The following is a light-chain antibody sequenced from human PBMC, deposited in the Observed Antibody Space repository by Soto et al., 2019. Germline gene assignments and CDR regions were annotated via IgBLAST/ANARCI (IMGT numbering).Light chain of an antibody. Sequence: QSVLTQPPSASASLGASVTLTCTLSSGYSNYKVDWYQQRPGKGPRFVMRVGTGGIVGSKGDGIPDRFSVLGSGLNRYLTIQNIQEEDASDYHGWADHGSGSNFVVVFGGGTKLTVL. CDR2: VGTGGIVG. V-gene: IGLV9-49*01. CDR3: WADHGSGSNFVVV. J-gene: IGLJ2*01. CDR1: SGYSNYK.